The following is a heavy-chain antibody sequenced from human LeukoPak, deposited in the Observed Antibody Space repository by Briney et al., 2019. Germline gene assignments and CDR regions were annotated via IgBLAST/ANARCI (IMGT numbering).Heavy chain of an antibody. D-gene: IGHD2-2*01. V-gene: IGHV1-2*02. CDR2: INPNSGGT. Sequence: ASVKVSCKASGYTFTGYYMHWVRQAPGQGLEWMGWINPNSGGTNYAQKFQGRVTMTRDTSISTAYMELSRLRSDDTAVYYCARALLGVPAAIFGYWGQGTLVTVSS. CDR1: GYTFTGYY. CDR3: ARALLGVPAAIFGY. J-gene: IGHJ4*02.